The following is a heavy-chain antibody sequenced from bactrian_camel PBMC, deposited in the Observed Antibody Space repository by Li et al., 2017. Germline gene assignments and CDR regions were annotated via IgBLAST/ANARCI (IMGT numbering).Heavy chain of an antibody. CDR1: GFVNC. CDR3: VTRGGGGTWYAFSY. CDR2: INNAGDST. D-gene: IGHD2*01. Sequence: DVQLVESGGGSVRAGGSLRLSCVVSGFVNCMGWFRQASGKGLEWVSTINNAGDSTAYYADSVKGRFTISRDNAKNSLYLQMSSLKPEDTADYHCVTRGGGGTWYAFSYWGQGTQVTVS. V-gene: IGHV3S40*01. J-gene: IGHJ4*01.